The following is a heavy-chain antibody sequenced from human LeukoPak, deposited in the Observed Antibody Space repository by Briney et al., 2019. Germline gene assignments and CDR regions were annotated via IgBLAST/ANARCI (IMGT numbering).Heavy chain of an antibody. Sequence: SETLSLTCAVYGGSFSGYYWSWIRQPPGKWLEWIVEINHSGSTNYNPSLKSRVTILVDTSKNQFSLKLSSVTAADTAVYYCARNRVVPDYYYYGMDVWGQGTTVTVSS. CDR2: INHSGST. J-gene: IGHJ6*02. CDR3: ARNRVVPDYYYYGMDV. D-gene: IGHD2/OR15-2a*01. CDR1: GGSFSGYY. V-gene: IGHV4-34*01.